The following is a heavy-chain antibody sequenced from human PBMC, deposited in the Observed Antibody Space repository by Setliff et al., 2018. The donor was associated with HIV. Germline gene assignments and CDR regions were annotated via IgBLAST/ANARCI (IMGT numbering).Heavy chain of an antibody. CDR2: ISAYNGNT. D-gene: IGHD2-8*02. CDR3: ARGGGYWFYNYGIDV. CDR1: GYNFTSYG. J-gene: IGHJ6*02. V-gene: IGHV1-18*01. Sequence: ASVKVSCKASGYNFTSYGISWVRQAPGQGLEWMGWISAYNGNTNYAQKLQGRVTMTTDTSTSTAYMELRSLRFDDTAVYYCARGGGYWFYNYGIDVWGQGTTVTVSS.